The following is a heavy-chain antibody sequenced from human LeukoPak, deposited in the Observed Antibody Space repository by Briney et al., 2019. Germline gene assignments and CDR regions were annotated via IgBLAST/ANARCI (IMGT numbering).Heavy chain of an antibody. Sequence: GASVKVSCKXSGYTFTGYYMHWVRQAPGQGLEWMGWINPNSGGTNYAQKFQGRVTMTRDTSISTAYMELSRLRSDDTGVYYCARDPHLAVRGAYWGQGTLVTVSS. D-gene: IGHD2-21*01. CDR1: GYTFTGYY. J-gene: IGHJ4*02. V-gene: IGHV1-2*02. CDR2: INPNSGGT. CDR3: ARDPHLAVRGAY.